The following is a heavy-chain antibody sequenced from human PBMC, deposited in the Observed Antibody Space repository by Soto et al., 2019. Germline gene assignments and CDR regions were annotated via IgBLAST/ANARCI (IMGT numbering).Heavy chain of an antibody. J-gene: IGHJ4*02. Sequence: GGSLRLSCAASGFTFSSYAMSWVRQAPGKGLEWVSAISGSGGSTYYADSVKGRFTISRDNSKNTLYLQMNSLRAEDTAVYYCAKDEGSSGWYGYYFGDWGQGTLVTVTS. CDR3: AKDEGSSGWYGYYFGD. CDR1: GFTFSSYA. CDR2: ISGSGGST. V-gene: IGHV3-23*01. D-gene: IGHD6-19*01.